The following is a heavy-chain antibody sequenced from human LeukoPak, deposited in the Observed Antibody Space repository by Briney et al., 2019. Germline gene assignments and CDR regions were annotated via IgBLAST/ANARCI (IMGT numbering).Heavy chain of an antibody. J-gene: IGHJ2*01. CDR3: ARNDWGLGSFWYFTL. Sequence: PGGSLRLSCEASEFTFNHYWMSWVRQAPGKGLEWVAYIKQDGSEQHYVGSLKGRFTISRDNARNSLFLQLNSLRAEDTAVYFCARNDWGLGSFWYFTLWGRGTLVTVSS. CDR2: IKQDGSEQ. CDR1: EFTFNHYW. V-gene: IGHV3-7*01. D-gene: IGHD7-27*01.